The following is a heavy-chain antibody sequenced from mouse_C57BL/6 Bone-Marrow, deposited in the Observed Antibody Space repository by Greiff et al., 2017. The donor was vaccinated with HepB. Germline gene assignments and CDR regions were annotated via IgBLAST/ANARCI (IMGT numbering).Heavy chain of an antibody. CDR3: ASEDVYGNYFDY. CDR1: GYSFTSYY. Sequence: VQLQQSGPELVKPGASVKISCKASGYSFTSYYIHWVKQRPGQGLEWIGWIYPGSGNTKYNEKFKGKATLTADTSSSTAYMQLSSLTSEDSAVYYCASEDVYGNYFDYWGQGTTLTVSS. CDR2: IYPGSGNT. J-gene: IGHJ2*01. V-gene: IGHV1-66*01. D-gene: IGHD2-1*01.